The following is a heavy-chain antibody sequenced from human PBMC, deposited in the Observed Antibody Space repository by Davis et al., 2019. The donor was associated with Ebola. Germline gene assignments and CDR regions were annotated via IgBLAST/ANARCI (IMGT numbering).Heavy chain of an antibody. J-gene: IGHJ4*02. CDR2: ISYDGSNK. V-gene: IGHV3-30*14. Sequence: PGGSLRLSCAASGFTFSSYAMHWVRQAPGQGLEWVAVISYDGSNKYYADSVKGRFTISRDNSKNTLYLQMNSLRAEDTAVYYCARNNRTLLWFGEFDYWGQGTLVTVSS. CDR3: ARNNRTLLWFGEFDY. CDR1: GFTFSSYA. D-gene: IGHD3-10*01.